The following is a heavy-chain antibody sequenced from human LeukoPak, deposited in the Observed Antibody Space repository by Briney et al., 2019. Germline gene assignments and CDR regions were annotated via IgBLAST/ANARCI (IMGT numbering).Heavy chain of an antibody. CDR2: INHSGST. Sequence: SETLSLTCAVYGGSFSGYYWSWIRQPPGKGLEWIGEINHSGSTNYNPSLKSRGTISVDTSKNQFSLKLSPVTAADTAVYYCARDMRALFSYGPSNWFDPWGQGTLVTVSS. V-gene: IGHV4-34*01. D-gene: IGHD5-18*01. CDR3: ARDMRALFSYGPSNWFDP. J-gene: IGHJ5*02. CDR1: GGSFSGYY.